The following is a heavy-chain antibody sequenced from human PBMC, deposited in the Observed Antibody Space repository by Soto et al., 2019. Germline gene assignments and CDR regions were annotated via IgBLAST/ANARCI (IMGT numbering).Heavy chain of an antibody. CDR2: MSYDGRNK. V-gene: IGHV3-30*04. D-gene: IGHD1-20*01. CDR1: GFTFSSYT. CDR3: STEGGLTGTTTGDAFGV. Sequence: QVQLVESGGGVVLPGRSLRLSCAASGFTFSSYTMHWVRQAPGKGLEWVALMSYDGRNKFYADSVKGRFTISRDNSQNTLYVKMNSLRAEDMAVYYCSTEGGLTGTTTGDAFGVWGQGTMVTVSS. J-gene: IGHJ3*01.